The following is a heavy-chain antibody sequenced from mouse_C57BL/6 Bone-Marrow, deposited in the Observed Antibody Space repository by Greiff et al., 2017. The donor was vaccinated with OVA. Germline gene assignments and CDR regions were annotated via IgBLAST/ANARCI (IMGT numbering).Heavy chain of an antibody. V-gene: IGHV1-82*01. CDR1: GYAFSSSW. CDR2: NYPGDGDT. D-gene: IGHD4-1*01. Sequence: VQLQQSGPELVKPGASVKISCKASGYAFSSSWMNWVKQRPGKGPEWIGRNYPGDGDTNYNGKFKGKATLTADKSSSTAYMQLSSLTSEDSAVYFCARSGFYAMDYWGQGTSVTVSS. J-gene: IGHJ4*01. CDR3: ARSGFYAMDY.